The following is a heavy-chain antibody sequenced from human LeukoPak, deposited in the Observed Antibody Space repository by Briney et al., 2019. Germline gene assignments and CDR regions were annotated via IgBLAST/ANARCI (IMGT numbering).Heavy chain of an antibody. D-gene: IGHD2-2*01. CDR1: GGSISSGGYY. CDR2: IYHSGST. CDR3: AREVPAQGFDY. Sequence: SETLSLTCTVSGGSISSGGYYWSWIRQPPGKGLEWIGYIYHSGSTYYNPSLKSRVTISVDRSKNQFSLKLSSMTAADTAVYYCAREVPAQGFDYWGQGTLVTVSS. V-gene: IGHV4-30-2*01. J-gene: IGHJ4*02.